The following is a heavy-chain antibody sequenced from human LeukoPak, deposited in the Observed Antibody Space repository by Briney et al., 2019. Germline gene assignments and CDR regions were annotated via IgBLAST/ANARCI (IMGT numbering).Heavy chain of an antibody. V-gene: IGHV1-2*02. CDR3: ARDFSAMVRGVTIQYYFDY. J-gene: IGHJ4*02. Sequence: GASMTVSCKPSGFTFPDHYMHWLQQAPAQGLAWMGWINPNTGVTQYAAMFQGRVTITRDTSISTVYMDLSSLRSDDTAVYYCARDFSAMVRGVTIQYYFDYWGQGTLVTVSS. CDR2: INPNTGVT. D-gene: IGHD3-10*01. CDR1: GFTFPDHY.